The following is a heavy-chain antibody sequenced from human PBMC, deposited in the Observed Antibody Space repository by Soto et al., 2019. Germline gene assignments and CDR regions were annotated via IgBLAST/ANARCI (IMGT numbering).Heavy chain of an antibody. Sequence: QVQLVQSGAEVKKPGSSVKVSCKASGGTFSSYAISWVRQAPGQGLEWMGGIIPIFGTANYAQKFQGRVTMTADEATSTAYMELSSLRSEDTAVYYCAREGGRGDGSEPPYYYYGMDVWGQGTTVTVSS. J-gene: IGHJ6*02. V-gene: IGHV1-69*12. D-gene: IGHD5-12*01. CDR3: AREGGRGDGSEPPYYYYGMDV. CDR1: GGTFSSYA. CDR2: IIPIFGTA.